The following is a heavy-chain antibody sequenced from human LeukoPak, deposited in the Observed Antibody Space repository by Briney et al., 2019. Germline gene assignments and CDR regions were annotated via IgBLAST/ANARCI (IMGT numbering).Heavy chain of an antibody. Sequence: LEASVKVSCKASGYTFTGYYMHWVRQAPGQGLEWMGWINPNSGGTNYAQKFQGRVTMTRDTSISTAYMELSRLRSDDTAVYYCARARYGDYDDYYYYYMDVWGKGTTVTVSS. D-gene: IGHD4-17*01. V-gene: IGHV1-2*03. J-gene: IGHJ6*03. CDR2: INPNSGGT. CDR3: ARARYGDYDDYYYYYMDV. CDR1: GYTFTGYY.